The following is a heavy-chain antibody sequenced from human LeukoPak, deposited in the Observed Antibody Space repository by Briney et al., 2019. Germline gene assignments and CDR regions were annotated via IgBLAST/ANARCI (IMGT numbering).Heavy chain of an antibody. Sequence: ASVKVSCKASGYTFTSYDINWVRQAPGQGLEWMGWMNPNSGNTGYAQKFQGRVTMTRNTSISTAYMELSSLRSEDTAVYYCARVWVGSHYYYYGMDVWGQGTTVTVSS. D-gene: IGHD3-16*01. CDR2: MNPNSGNT. CDR3: ARVWVGSHYYYYGMDV. V-gene: IGHV1-8*01. J-gene: IGHJ6*02. CDR1: GYTFTSYD.